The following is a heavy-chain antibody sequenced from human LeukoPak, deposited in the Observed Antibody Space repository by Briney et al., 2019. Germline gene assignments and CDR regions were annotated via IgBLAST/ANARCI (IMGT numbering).Heavy chain of an antibody. D-gene: IGHD2-2*02. V-gene: IGHV4-30-4*08. Sequence: SQTLSLTCTVSGGSISSGDYYWSWIRQPPGKGLEWIGYIYYSGSTYYNPSLKSRVTISVDTSKNQFSLKLSSVTAADPAVYYCARAGWEYCSSTSCYTHFDYWGQGTLVTVSS. CDR1: GGSISSGDYY. CDR2: IYYSGST. CDR3: ARAGWEYCSSTSCYTHFDY. J-gene: IGHJ4*02.